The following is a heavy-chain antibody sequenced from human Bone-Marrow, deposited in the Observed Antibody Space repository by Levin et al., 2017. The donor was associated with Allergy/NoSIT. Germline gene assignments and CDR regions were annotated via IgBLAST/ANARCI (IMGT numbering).Heavy chain of an antibody. CDR2: VSSSSEYT. CDR3: ARDDRVIRGRLYDYYGLDV. V-gene: IGHV3-11*05. J-gene: IGHJ6*02. D-gene: IGHD3-10*01. Sequence: GESLKISCAASGFTFSDYYMSWIRQAPGKGLEWLSYVSSSSEYTDYADSVKGRFTISRDNVKESLYLQMDSLGADDTAVYYCARDDRVIRGRLYDYYGLDVWGQGTTVTVSS. CDR1: GFTFSDYY.